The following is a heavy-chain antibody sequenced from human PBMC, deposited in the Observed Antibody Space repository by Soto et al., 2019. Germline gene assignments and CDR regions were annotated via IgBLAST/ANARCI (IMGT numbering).Heavy chain of an antibody. CDR2: IYYSGST. Sequence: SETLSLTCTVSGGSISSHYWSWIRQPPGKGLEWIGYIYYSGSTNYNPSLKSRVTISVDTSKNQFSLKLSSVTAADTAVYYCARAIPNYYGSGSYDTTGYYMDVWGKGTTVTVSS. J-gene: IGHJ6*03. CDR1: GGSISSHY. V-gene: IGHV4-59*11. D-gene: IGHD3-10*01. CDR3: ARAIPNYYGSGSYDTTGYYMDV.